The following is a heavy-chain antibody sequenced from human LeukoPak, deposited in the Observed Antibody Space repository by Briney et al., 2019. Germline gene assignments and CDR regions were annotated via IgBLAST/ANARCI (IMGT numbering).Heavy chain of an antibody. D-gene: IGHD4-17*01. CDR3: AKVLDYGDYPGEQYFDY. Sequence: TGGSLRLSCAASGFTFSSYAMSWVRQAPGKGLEWVSAISGSGGSTYYADSVKGRFTISRDNSKNTLYLQMNSLRAEDTAVYYCAKVLDYGDYPGEQYFDYWGQGTLVTVSS. J-gene: IGHJ4*02. CDR1: GFTFSSYA. V-gene: IGHV3-23*01. CDR2: ISGSGGST.